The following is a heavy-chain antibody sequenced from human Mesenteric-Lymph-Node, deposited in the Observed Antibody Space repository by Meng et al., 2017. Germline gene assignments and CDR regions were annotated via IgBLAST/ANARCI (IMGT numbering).Heavy chain of an antibody. CDR1: GFTFSSHA. V-gene: IGHV3-23*01. J-gene: IGHJ4*02. CDR2: ISGSGGSP. Sequence: GGSLRLSCAASGFTFSSHAMTWVRQTPGKGLEWVAAISGSGGSPFYADSVKGRFTVSRDNSKNTLNLQMNSLRVEDTAVYYCANNYYDSDTFDYWGQGTLVTVSS. D-gene: IGHD3-22*01. CDR3: ANNYYDSDTFDY.